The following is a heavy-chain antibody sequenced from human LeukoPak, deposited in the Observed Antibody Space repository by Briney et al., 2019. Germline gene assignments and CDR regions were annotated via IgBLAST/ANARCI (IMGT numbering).Heavy chain of an antibody. CDR3: ASSIKSYYYDSSGYGDAFDI. Sequence: SVKVSCKACGGTFSSYAISWVRQAPGQGLEWVGGIILILGIANYAQKFQGRVTITADKSTSTAYMELSSLRSEGTDVYYCASSIKSYYYDSSGYGDAFDIWGQGTMVTVSS. V-gene: IGHV1-69*10. J-gene: IGHJ3*02. CDR2: IILILGIA. CDR1: GGTFSSYA. D-gene: IGHD3-22*01.